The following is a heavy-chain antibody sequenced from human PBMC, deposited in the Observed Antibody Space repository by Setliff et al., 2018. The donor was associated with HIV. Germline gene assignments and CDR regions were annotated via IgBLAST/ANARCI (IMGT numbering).Heavy chain of an antibody. J-gene: IGHJ3*02. V-gene: IGHV1-3*01. Sequence: ASVTVSCQASGYTFTSYAMHWVRQAPGQRLEWMGWINVGNDNTKYSQTLQGRVTIARDTSASTAYMELSSLSSEDTAVYNCARGNSSSAYDAYDIWGQGTMVTVSS. CDR2: INVGNDNT. CDR3: ARGNSSSAYDAYDI. D-gene: IGHD6-6*01. CDR1: GYTFTSYA.